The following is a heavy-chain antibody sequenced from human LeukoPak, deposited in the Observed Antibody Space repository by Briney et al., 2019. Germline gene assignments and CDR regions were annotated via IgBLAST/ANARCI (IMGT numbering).Heavy chain of an antibody. J-gene: IGHJ3*02. CDR1: GGTFSSYA. CDR3: PRDIGWELLHEAFDI. Sequence: ASVKVSCKASGGTFSSYAISWVRQAPGQGLEWMGRIIPIFGIANYAQKFQGRVTITADKSTSTAYMELSSLRSEDTAVYYCPRDIGWELLHEAFDIWGKGTMVTVSS. CDR2: IIPIFGIA. V-gene: IGHV1-69*04. D-gene: IGHD1-26*01.